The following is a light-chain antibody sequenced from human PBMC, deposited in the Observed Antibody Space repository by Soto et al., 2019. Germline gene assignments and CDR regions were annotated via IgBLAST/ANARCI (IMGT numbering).Light chain of an antibody. V-gene: IGLV3-21*04. J-gene: IGLJ2*01. CDR2: YDS. CDR1: NIGSKS. Sequence: SYELTQPPSVSVAPGKTARITCGGNNIGSKSVHWYQQKPGQAPVLVIYYDSDRPSGIPERFSGSNSGNTATLTISRVEAGDEADYYCPVWDSSSDHVVFGGWTKLTGL. CDR3: PVWDSSSDHVV.